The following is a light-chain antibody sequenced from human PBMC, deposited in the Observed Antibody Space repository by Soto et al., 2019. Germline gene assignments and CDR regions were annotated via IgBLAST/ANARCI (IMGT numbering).Light chain of an antibody. CDR1: SSDVGRYNY. Sequence: SALTHPPSASGSPGQSVTISCTGTSSDVGRYNYVSWYQHHPGKAPKLIIYDVSQRPSGVPDRFSGSKSGNTASLTVSGLQAEDEADYYCNSYADSNTYVFGTGTKVTVL. CDR2: DVS. V-gene: IGLV2-8*01. J-gene: IGLJ1*01. CDR3: NSYADSNTYV.